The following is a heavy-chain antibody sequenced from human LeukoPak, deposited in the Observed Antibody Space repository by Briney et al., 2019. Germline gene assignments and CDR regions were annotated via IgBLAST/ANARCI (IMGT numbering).Heavy chain of an antibody. CDR1: GGSINNYY. V-gene: IGHV4-59*01. CDR2: IYYTGNT. J-gene: IGHJ5*02. CDR3: ARAVRDRGVILPWFDP. D-gene: IGHD3-10*01. Sequence: SETLSLTCTVSGGSINNYYWNWIRQPPGKGLEWIGYIYYTGNTNYNPSLKSRVTISVDASKNQFSLKLSSVIAADTAVYYCARAVRDRGVILPWFDPWGQGTLVTVSS.